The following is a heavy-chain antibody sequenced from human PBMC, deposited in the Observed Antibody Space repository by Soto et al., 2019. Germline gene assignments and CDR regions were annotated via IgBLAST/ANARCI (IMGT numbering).Heavy chain of an antibody. Sequence: PSETLSLTCTVSGDSISDVNYYWSWIRQSPDKGLEWIGHIYDGGSTYSNPSLKSRVTISVDTSKNQFSLNLSSVTAADSAVYYCAGQPTAGSFYDLGYYYYYYGMDVWGQGTTVTVSS. J-gene: IGHJ6*02. D-gene: IGHD3-16*01. CDR2: IYDGGST. CDR1: GDSISDVNYY. V-gene: IGHV4-30-4*01. CDR3: AGQPTAGSFYDLGYYYYYYGMDV.